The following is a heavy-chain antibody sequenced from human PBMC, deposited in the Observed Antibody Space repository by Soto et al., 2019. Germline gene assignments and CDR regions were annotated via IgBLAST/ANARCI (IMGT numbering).Heavy chain of an antibody. J-gene: IGHJ6*02. CDR3: ALVLVPAAMLRNYYYYGMDV. Sequence: PGGSLRLSCAASGFTVSSNYMSWVRQAPGKGLEWVSVIYSGGSTYYADSVKGRFTISRDNSKNTLYLQMNSLRAEDTAVYYCALVLVPAAMLRNYYYYGMDVWGQGTTVTVSS. CDR2: IYSGGST. D-gene: IGHD2-2*01. CDR1: GFTVSSNY. V-gene: IGHV3-66*01.